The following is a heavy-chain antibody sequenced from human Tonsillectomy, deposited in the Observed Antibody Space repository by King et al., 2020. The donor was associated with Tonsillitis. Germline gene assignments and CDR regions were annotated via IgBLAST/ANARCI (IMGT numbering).Heavy chain of an antibody. CDR3: ASSILGYCSSTSCSLDY. J-gene: IGHJ4*02. V-gene: IGHV3-53*02. Sequence: VQLVETGGGLIQPGGSLRLSCAASWFTVSSNYMSWVRQAPGKGLEWVSVIYSGGSTYYADSVKGRFTISRDNSKNTLYLQMNSLRAEDTAVYYCASSILGYCSSTSCSLDYWGQGTLVTVSS. D-gene: IGHD2-2*01. CDR1: WFTVSSNY. CDR2: IYSGGST.